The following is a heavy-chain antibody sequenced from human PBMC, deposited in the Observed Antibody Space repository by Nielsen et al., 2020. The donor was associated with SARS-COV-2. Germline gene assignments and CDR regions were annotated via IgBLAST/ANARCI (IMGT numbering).Heavy chain of an antibody. Sequence: GESLKISCAASGFTFSSYGMHWVRQAPGKGLEWVAVISYDGSNKYYADSVKGRFTISRDNSKNTLYLQMNSLRAEDTAVYYCAKDSGSYYQHGMDVWGQGTTVTVSS. V-gene: IGHV3-30*18. CDR2: ISYDGSNK. CDR1: GFTFSSYG. CDR3: AKDSGSYYQHGMDV. J-gene: IGHJ6*02. D-gene: IGHD1-26*01.